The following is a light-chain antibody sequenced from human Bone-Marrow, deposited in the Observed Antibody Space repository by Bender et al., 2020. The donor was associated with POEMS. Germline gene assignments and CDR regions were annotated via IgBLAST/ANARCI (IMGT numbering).Light chain of an antibody. CDR3: AAWDAGLSGGV. V-gene: IGLV1-44*01. Sequence: QSVLTQPPSASGTPGQRVTISCSGSNSNIGTNAVNWYQHFPATTPEPLIYIDNRRPSGVPYRFYAFKSGASASLAISGRQSEDEADYSCAAWDAGLSGGVFGGGTKLTVL. CDR2: IDN. J-gene: IGLJ3*02. CDR1: NSNIGTNA.